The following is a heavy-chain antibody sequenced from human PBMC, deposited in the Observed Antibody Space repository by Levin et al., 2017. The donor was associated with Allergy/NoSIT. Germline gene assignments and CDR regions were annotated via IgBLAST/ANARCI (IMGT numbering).Heavy chain of an antibody. D-gene: IGHD3-10*01. J-gene: IGHJ4*02. CDR3: ARVRQGVIILFDY. Sequence: SQTLSLTCTVSGGSVSSGSYYWSWIRQPPGKGLEWIGYIYYSGSTNYNPSLKSRVTISVDTSKNQFSLKLSSVTAADTAVYYCARVRQGVIILFDYWGQGTLVTVSS. V-gene: IGHV4-61*01. CDR2: IYYSGST. CDR1: GGSVSSGSYY.